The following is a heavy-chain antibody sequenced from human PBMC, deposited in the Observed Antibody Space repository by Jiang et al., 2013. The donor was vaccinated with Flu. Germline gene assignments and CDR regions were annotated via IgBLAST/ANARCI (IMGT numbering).Heavy chain of an antibody. CDR3: TRLVRAYSNSFDY. CDR2: IDTNTGNP. D-gene: IGHD4-11*01. J-gene: IGHJ4*02. CDR1: GYSFNNYA. Sequence: QSGSELKKPGASVKASCKASGYSFNNYAMNWVRQAPGQGLEWMGWIDTNTGNPTYAQGFTGRFVFSLDTSVSTAYLQIRSLKAEDTAVYYCTRLVRAYSNSFDYWGQGTLVTVSS. V-gene: IGHV7-4-1*01.